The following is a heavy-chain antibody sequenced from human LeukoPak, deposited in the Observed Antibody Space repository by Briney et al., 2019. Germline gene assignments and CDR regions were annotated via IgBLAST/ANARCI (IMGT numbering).Heavy chain of an antibody. D-gene: IGHD2-15*01. Sequence: GGSLKLSCAASGFTFSSYAMHWVRQAPGKGLEWVAVISYDGSVKFYADSVKGRFTISRDNSKNTLYLQMNSLRAEDTSVYYCAKVGCSGGNCYAAFDIWGQGTMVTVSS. V-gene: IGHV3-30*18. CDR1: GFTFSSYA. CDR3: AKVGCSGGNCYAAFDI. J-gene: IGHJ3*02. CDR2: ISYDGSVK.